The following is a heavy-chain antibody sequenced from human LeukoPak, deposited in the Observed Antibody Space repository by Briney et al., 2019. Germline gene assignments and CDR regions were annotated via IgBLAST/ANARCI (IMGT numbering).Heavy chain of an antibody. CDR3: ARGPVTYYDILTPRAFDC. J-gene: IGHJ4*02. CDR2: INPSGGST. Sequence: ASVKVSCKASGYTFTSYYMHWVRQAPGQGLEWMGIINPSGGSTSYAQKFQGRVTMTRDTSTSTVYMELSSLRSEDTAVYYCARGPVTYYDILTPRAFDCWGQGTLVTVSS. D-gene: IGHD3-9*01. CDR1: GYTFTSYY. V-gene: IGHV1-46*01.